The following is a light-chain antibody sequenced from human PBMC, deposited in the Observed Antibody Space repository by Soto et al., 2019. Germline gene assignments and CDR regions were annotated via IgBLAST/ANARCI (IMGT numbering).Light chain of an antibody. CDR3: SSFTSASTRI. Sequence: QSALTQPASVSGSPGQSISIPCTGTSSDIGAFNFVSWYQQHPGKAPKVLIYGVTNRPSGVDYRISGSKSGNTASLIISGLRPEDEADYYCSSFTSASTRIFGTGTKVTVL. CDR2: GVT. J-gene: IGLJ1*01. CDR1: SSDIGAFNF. V-gene: IGLV2-14*03.